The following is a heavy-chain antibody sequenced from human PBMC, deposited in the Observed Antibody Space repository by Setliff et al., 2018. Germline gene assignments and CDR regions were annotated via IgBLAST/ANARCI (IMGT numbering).Heavy chain of an antibody. J-gene: IGHJ4*02. Sequence: ASVKVSCKASGGTFNSNAISWVRQAPGQGREWMGGIMPIFGTTNYAQKFQGRVTITTDESTSTAYMELSSLRPEDTAVYYCAREKGYYFDSTNYYYYFDYWGQGTLVTVSS. D-gene: IGHD3-22*01. CDR3: AREKGYYFDSTNYYYYFDY. CDR2: IMPIFGTT. V-gene: IGHV1-69*05. CDR1: GGTFNSNA.